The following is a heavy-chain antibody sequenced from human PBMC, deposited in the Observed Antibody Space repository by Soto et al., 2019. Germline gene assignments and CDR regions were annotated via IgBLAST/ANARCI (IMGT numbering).Heavy chain of an antibody. V-gene: IGHV3-33*05. CDR1: GFTFSTYG. J-gene: IGHJ4*02. Sequence: TGGSLRLSCAVSGFTFSTYGMHWVRQAPGKELEWVAVISYDGSNKFYADSVKGRFTISRDNSKNTLYLQMNSLRAEDTAVYYCARHGYSYGGGYFDYWGQGTLVTVSS. D-gene: IGHD5-18*01. CDR3: ARHGYSYGGGYFDY. CDR2: ISYDGSNK.